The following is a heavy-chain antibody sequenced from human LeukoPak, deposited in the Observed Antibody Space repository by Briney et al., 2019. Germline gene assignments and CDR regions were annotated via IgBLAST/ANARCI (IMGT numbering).Heavy chain of an antibody. J-gene: IGHJ4*02. CDR1: GFTFSRHG. CDR3: ARETGGAVGSTDFDY. Sequence: GGSLRLSCAPSGFTFSRHGMHWVRQAPGKGLEWVAIISNDGSRKYYAHSVEGRFTISRDNSKNTLYLQMDSLRAEDTAVYYCARETGGAVGSTDFDYWGQGTLVTVSS. D-gene: IGHD4-17*01. V-gene: IGHV3-30*03. CDR2: ISNDGSRK.